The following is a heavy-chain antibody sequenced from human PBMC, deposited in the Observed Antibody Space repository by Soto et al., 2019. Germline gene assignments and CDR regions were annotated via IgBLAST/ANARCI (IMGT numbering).Heavy chain of an antibody. CDR3: ASAHVDIVATIPDY. V-gene: IGHV1-2*02. Sequence: GASVKVSCKASGYTFTGYYMHWVRQAPGQGLEWMGWINPNSGGTNYAQKFQGRVAMTRDTSISTAYMELSRLRSDDTAVYYCASAHVDIVATIPDYWGQGTLVTVSS. CDR1: GYTFTGYY. D-gene: IGHD5-12*01. CDR2: INPNSGGT. J-gene: IGHJ4*02.